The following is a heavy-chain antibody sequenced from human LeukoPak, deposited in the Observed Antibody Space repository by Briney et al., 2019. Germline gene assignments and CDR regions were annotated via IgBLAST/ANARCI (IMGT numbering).Heavy chain of an antibody. CDR1: SDSINTHS. Sequence: SETLSLTCSVSSDSINTHSWSWIRQPAGKGLEWIGRIYTSGSTNYNPSLKSRVTMSVDTSKNQFSLKLSSVTAADTAVYYCARMANGGNFDYWGQGTLVTVSS. D-gene: IGHD4-23*01. V-gene: IGHV4-4*07. CDR3: ARMANGGNFDY. CDR2: IYTSGST. J-gene: IGHJ4*02.